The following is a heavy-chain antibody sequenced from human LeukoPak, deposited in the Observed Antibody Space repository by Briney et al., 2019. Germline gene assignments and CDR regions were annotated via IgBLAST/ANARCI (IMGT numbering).Heavy chain of an antibody. CDR1: GGSISSYY. V-gene: IGHV4-59*01. D-gene: IGHD2-2*02. CDR2: IYYSGST. CDR3: ARGIVVVPAAIGDAFDI. J-gene: IGHJ3*02. Sequence: SETLSLTCTVSGGSISSYYWSWIRQPPGKGLEWIGYIYYSGSTNYNPSLKSRLTISIDTSKNQISLKLTSVTAADTAVYYCARGIVVVPAAIGDAFDIWGQGTMVTVSS.